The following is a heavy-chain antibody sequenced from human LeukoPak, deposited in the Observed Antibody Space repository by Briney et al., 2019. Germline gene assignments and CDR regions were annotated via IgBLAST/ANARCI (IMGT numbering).Heavy chain of an antibody. CDR1: GNSVSSNSAA. CDR2: TYYRSKWYN. CDR3: ARDHTLTAYGNWFDP. V-gene: IGHV6-1*01. Sequence: SQTLSLTCAISGNSVSSNSAAWNWNRQSPSRGLEWLGRTYYRSKWYNDYAVSVKSRITINPDTSKNQFSLQLNSVTPEDTAVYYCARDHTLTAYGNWFDPWGQGTLVTVSS. J-gene: IGHJ5*02. D-gene: IGHD3-9*01.